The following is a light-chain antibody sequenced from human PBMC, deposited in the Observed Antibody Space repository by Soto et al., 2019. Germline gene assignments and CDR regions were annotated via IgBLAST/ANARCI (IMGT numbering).Light chain of an antibody. CDR3: QQYNNWPMLT. V-gene: IGKV3-15*01. CDR2: GAS. CDR1: GIIYSAY. J-gene: IGKJ4*01. Sequence: FVLTEAPCTLSLSRVERATLSFMSIGIIYSAYLGWYQQKPGQAPRLLIYGASTRATGVPARFSGSGSGTEFTLTISSLQSEDFAVYYCQQYNNWPMLTFGGGTKVDI.